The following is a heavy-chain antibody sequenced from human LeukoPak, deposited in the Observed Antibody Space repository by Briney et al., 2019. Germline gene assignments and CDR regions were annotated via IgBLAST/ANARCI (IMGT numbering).Heavy chain of an antibody. CDR1: GFTFSSYW. Sequence: PGGSLRLSCAASGFTFSSYWMSWVRQAPGKGLEWVANIKQDGSEKYYVDSVKGRFTISRDNAKNSLYLQMNSLRAEDTAVYYCAKAVQLWLGGYYFDYWGQGTLVTVSS. D-gene: IGHD5-18*01. V-gene: IGHV3-7*03. CDR3: AKAVQLWLGGYYFDY. J-gene: IGHJ4*02. CDR2: IKQDGSEK.